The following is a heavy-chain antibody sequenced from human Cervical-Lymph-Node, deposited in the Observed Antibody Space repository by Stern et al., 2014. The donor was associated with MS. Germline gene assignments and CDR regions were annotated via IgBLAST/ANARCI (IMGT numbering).Heavy chain of an antibody. J-gene: IGHJ4*02. D-gene: IGHD6-19*01. V-gene: IGHV4-39*01. CDR2: IYYSGST. CDR3: ARHKGSGLRNFDY. CDR1: GGSISSSSYY. Sequence: QLQLQESGPGLVKPSETLSLTCTVSGGSISSSSYYWGWIRQPPGKGLEWIGSIYYSGSTYYNPSLKSRVTISVDTSQKQFSLKLSSEAAADTAVYYCARHKGSGLRNFDYWGQGTLVTVSS.